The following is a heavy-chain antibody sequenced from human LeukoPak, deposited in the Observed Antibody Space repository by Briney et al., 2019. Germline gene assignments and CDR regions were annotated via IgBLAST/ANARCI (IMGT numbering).Heavy chain of an antibody. V-gene: IGHV3-11*06. CDR2: ISSSSSYT. J-gene: IGHJ4*02. CDR1: GFTFSDYY. Sequence: GGSLRLSCAAPGFTFSDYYMNWIRQAPGRGLEWVSHISSSSSYTNYADSVKGRFTISRDNAENSLYLQMNSLRGDDTAVYYCAGRSSGSSHFDYWGQGTLVTVSS. D-gene: IGHD1-26*01. CDR3: AGRSSGSSHFDY.